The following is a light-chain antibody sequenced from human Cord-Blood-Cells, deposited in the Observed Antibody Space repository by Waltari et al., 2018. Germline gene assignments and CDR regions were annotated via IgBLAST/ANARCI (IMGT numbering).Light chain of an antibody. V-gene: IGKV3-15*01. CDR2: GAS. J-gene: IGKJ4*01. Sequence: EIVMTQSPATLPVSPGERATLSCRASPSVSSNVAWYQQKPGQAPRLLIYGASTRATGIPARFSGSGSGTEFTLTISSLQSEDFAVYYCQQYNNWPLTFGGGTKVEIK. CDR3: QQYNNWPLT. CDR1: PSVSSN.